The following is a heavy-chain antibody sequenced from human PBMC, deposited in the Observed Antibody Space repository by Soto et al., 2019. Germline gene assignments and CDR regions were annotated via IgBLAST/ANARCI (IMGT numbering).Heavy chain of an antibody. D-gene: IGHD5-12*01. J-gene: IGHJ6*02. CDR1: GFTFSSYW. CDR2: INSDGSST. V-gene: IGHV3-74*01. CDR3: ARDDGYSGYGYYYYYYGMDV. Sequence: GGSLRLSCAASGFTFSSYWMHWVRQAPGKGLVWVSRINSDGSSTSYADSVKGRFTISRDNAKNTLYLQMNSLRAEDTAVYYCARDDGYSGYGYYYYYYGMDVWGQGTTVTVSS.